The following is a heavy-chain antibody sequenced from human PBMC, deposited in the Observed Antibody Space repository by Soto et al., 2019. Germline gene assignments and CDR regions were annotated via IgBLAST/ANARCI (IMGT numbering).Heavy chain of an antibody. CDR3: ARGDGDNAFDM. Sequence: QVQLQESGPGLVKPSGTLSLTCAVSGTSIINNNWWTWVRQPPGKGLVWIGEIYHSGTTNYNSSLKSRDTFSTNKSKNQFSLNLNSVTAADTAVYYCARGDGDNAFDMWGQGTLVIVSS. V-gene: IGHV4-4*02. J-gene: IGHJ3*02. CDR2: IYHSGTT. D-gene: IGHD2-21*02. CDR1: GTSIINNNW.